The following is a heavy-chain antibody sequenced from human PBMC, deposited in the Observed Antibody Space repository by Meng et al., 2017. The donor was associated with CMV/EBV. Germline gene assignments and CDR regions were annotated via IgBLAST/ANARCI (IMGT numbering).Heavy chain of an antibody. CDR1: GGTFSSYA. CDR3: ARDMAILGFDP. D-gene: IGHD2-15*01. J-gene: IGHJ5*02. V-gene: IGHV1-69*05. CDR2: IIPIFGTA. Sequence: SCKASGGTFSSYAIRWVRQAPGQGLEWMGGIIPIFGTANYAQKFQGRVTITTDESTSTAYMELSSLRSEDTAAYYCARDMAILGFDPWGQGTLVTVSS.